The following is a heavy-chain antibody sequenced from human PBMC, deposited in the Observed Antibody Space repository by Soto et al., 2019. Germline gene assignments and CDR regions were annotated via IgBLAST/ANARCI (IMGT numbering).Heavy chain of an antibody. CDR3: AKGLEQISFYYYYYGMDV. Sequence: GGSLRLSCAASGFTFSSYAMSWVRQAPGKGLEWVSAISGSGGSTYYADSVKGRFTISRDNSKNTLYLQMNSLRAEDTAVYYCAKGLEQISFYYYYYGMDVWGQGTTVTVSS. J-gene: IGHJ6*02. V-gene: IGHV3-23*01. D-gene: IGHD3-16*01. CDR2: ISGSGGST. CDR1: GFTFSSYA.